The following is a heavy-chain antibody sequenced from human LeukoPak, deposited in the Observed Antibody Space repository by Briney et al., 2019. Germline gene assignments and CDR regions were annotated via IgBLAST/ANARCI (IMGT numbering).Heavy chain of an antibody. D-gene: IGHD2/OR15-2a*01. CDR2: INPSGGST. V-gene: IGHV1-46*01. Sequence: ASVKVSCKASGYTFTSYYMHWVRQAPGQGLEWMGIINPSGGSTSYAQKFQGRVTMTRDTSTSTVYMELSSLRAEDTAVYYLAREQIFAYYYYVMDVWGQGTTVPVSS. J-gene: IGHJ6*02. CDR1: GYTFTSYY. CDR3: AREQIFAYYYYVMDV.